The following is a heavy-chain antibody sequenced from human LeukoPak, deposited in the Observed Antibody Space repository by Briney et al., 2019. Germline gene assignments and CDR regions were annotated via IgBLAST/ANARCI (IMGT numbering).Heavy chain of an antibody. V-gene: IGHV3-30-3*01. D-gene: IGHD1-7*01. CDR3: ARDYWWNYDY. CDR2: ISKDGSDK. J-gene: IGHJ4*02. Sequence: GGSLRLSCAASGFTFSDYAMHWVRQAPGKGLEWVAVISKDGSDKYYPGSVRGRFTISRDNSKNTIYLQMDSPRAEDTAIYYCARDYWWNYDYWGQGTLVTVSS. CDR1: GFTFSDYA.